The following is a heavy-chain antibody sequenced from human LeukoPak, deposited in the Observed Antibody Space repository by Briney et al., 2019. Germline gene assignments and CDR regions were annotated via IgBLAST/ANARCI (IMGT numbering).Heavy chain of an antibody. J-gene: IGHJ4*02. CDR3: ATRFYSSGWYFDY. D-gene: IGHD6-19*01. CDR2: IKQDGSEK. Sequence: GGSLRLSCAASGFTFSSYWISWVRQAPGKGLEWVANIKQDGSEKYYVDSVKGRFTISRDNAKNSLYLQMNSLRAEDTAVYYCATRFYSSGWYFDYWGQGTLVTVSS. CDR1: GFTFSSYW. V-gene: IGHV3-7*01.